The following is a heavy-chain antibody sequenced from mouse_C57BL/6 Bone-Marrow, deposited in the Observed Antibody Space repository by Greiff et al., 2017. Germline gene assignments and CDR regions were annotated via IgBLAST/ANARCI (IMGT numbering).Heavy chain of an antibody. CDR2: IYPGAGYT. V-gene: IGHV1-63*01. Sequence: QVQLQQSGAELVRPGTSVKMSCKASGYTFTNYWIGWAKQRPGHGLEWIGAIYPGAGYTTYNEKFKGKATLTADKSSSTAYMQFSSLTSEDSAIYYCARGNYVFYSMDYWGQGTSVTVSS. CDR3: ARGNYVFYSMDY. CDR1: GYTFTNYW. J-gene: IGHJ4*01. D-gene: IGHD2-1*01.